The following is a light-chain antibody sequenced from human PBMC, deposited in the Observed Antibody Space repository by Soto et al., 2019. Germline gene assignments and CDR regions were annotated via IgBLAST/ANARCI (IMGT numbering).Light chain of an antibody. Sequence: QSALTQPASVSGSPGQSITISCTGTSSDVGRYNHVSWYQHHPGKAPKLLIYEVNNWPSGVSSRFSGSKSGNTASLTISGLQAEDEADYYCSSYTSSSTLLVFGGGTQLTVL. V-gene: IGLV2-14*01. CDR1: SSDVGRYNH. CDR2: EVN. J-gene: IGLJ3*02. CDR3: SSYTSSSTLLV.